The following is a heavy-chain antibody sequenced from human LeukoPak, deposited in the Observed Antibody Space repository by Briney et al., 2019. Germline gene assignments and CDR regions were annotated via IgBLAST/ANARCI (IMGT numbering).Heavy chain of an antibody. J-gene: IGHJ4*02. CDR2: ISSGAGDT. CDR3: ARSRSGNYFDY. Sequence: PGGSLRLSCAGTGFTFSAYSLNWVRQAPGKGLEWVSYISSGAGDTYYADSVKGRFTISRDNAQNSLYLQMNGLRDEDPAVYHCARSRSGNYFDYWGQGTLVSVSS. D-gene: IGHD1-26*01. CDR1: GFTFSAYS. V-gene: IGHV3-48*02.